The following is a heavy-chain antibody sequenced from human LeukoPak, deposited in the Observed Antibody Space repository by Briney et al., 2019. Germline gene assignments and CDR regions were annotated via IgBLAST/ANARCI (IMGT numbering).Heavy chain of an antibody. D-gene: IGHD1-1*01. Sequence: GGSLRLSCTASGFIYRTCAMSWVRQAPGEGLEWVSAIRGSGGHIYYADSVKARLTISRDNSKNTLYLQMNSPRAEDTAVYYCAKAGVQLELDYWGQGTLVTVSS. CDR1: GFIYRTCA. V-gene: IGHV3-23*01. CDR2: IRGSGGHI. CDR3: AKAGVQLELDY. J-gene: IGHJ4*02.